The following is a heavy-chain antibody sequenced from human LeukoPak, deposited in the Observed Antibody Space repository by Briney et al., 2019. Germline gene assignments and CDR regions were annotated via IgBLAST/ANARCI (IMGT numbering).Heavy chain of an antibody. Sequence: PSETLSLACSVSGGSIRSSDDYWGFVRQTPGKGLEWMGSIYYTGSSHYNPSLKSRATISVDTSKNQFSLKLTSVTAADTAVYYCARVSHSSSWTFDYWGQGTLVTVSS. CDR2: IYYTGSS. CDR3: ARVSHSSSWTFDY. D-gene: IGHD6-13*01. V-gene: IGHV4-39*07. CDR1: GGSIRSSDDY. J-gene: IGHJ4*02.